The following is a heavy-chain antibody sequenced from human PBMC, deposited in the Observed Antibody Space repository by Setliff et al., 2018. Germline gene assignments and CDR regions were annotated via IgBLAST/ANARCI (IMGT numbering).Heavy chain of an antibody. V-gene: IGHV4-61*02. J-gene: IGHJ6*03. CDR3: AGARYCSSTSCYYYYYMDV. CDR2: IYTSGST. Sequence: SETLSLTCTVSGGSISSGSYYWSWIRQPAGKGLEWIGRIYTSGSTNYNPSLKSRVTISVDTSKNQFSLKLSSVTAADTAVYYCAGARYCSSTSCYYYYYMDVWGKGTTVTVSS. CDR1: GGSISSGSYY. D-gene: IGHD2-2*01.